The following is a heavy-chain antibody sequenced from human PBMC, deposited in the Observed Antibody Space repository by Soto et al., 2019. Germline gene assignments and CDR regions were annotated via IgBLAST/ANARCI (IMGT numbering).Heavy chain of an antibody. CDR3: VKDSWYCSSTSCYAFREGVRAGNFDY. CDR1: GFTFSSYA. Sequence: GGSLRLSCSASGFTFSSYAMHWVRQAPGKGLEYVSAISSNGGSTYYADSVKGRFTISRDNSKNTLYLQMSSLRAEDTAVYYCVKDSWYCSSTSCYAFREGVRAGNFDYWGQGTLVTVSS. V-gene: IGHV3-64D*08. D-gene: IGHD2-2*01. CDR2: ISSNGGST. J-gene: IGHJ4*02.